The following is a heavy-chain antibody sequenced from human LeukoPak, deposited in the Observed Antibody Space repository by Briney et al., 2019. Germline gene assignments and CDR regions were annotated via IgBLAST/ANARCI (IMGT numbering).Heavy chain of an antibody. CDR1: GGSIGTYY. CDR3: ARQGIAVAGFDP. V-gene: IGHV4-59*08. D-gene: IGHD6-19*01. Sequence: SETLSLTCTVSGGSIGTYYWSWIRQPPGKGLEWIGYIYYSGSTNYNPSLKSRVTISVDTSKNQFSLKLSSVTAADTAVYYCARQGIAVAGFDPWGQGTLVTVSS. J-gene: IGHJ5*02. CDR2: IYYSGST.